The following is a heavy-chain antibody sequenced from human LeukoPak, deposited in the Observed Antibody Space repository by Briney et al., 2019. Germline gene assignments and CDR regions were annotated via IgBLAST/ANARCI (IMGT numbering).Heavy chain of an antibody. CDR1: GFTFSSYG. CDR3: AKEDVVVITIRYSKH. V-gene: IGHV3-30*18. J-gene: IGHJ1*01. CDR2: ISYDGTNE. D-gene: IGHD3-22*01. Sequence: GSLRLSCAASGFTFSSYGMHWVRQAPGKGLDWLAVISYDGTNEYYTAPVKGRFTISRDNSKKTLYLQMNSLRTEDTAIYYCAKEDVVVITIRYSKHWGQGTLVTVSS.